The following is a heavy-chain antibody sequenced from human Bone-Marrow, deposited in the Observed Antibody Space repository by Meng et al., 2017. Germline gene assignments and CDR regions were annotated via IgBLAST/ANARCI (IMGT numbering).Heavy chain of an antibody. J-gene: IGHJ4*02. V-gene: IGHV4-39*07. CDR3: AREWGTLATAADDY. Sequence: QRQLQESGPGLVKPSEPLSLTCNVSGGSISASSFYWGWIRQAPGKGLEWIGTLHDSGSTYYNPSLKSRVTISADTSNSQFSLKLSSVTAADTAVYYCAREWGTLATAADDYWGQGTLVTVSS. CDR2: LHDSGST. D-gene: IGHD6-13*01. CDR1: GGSISASSFY.